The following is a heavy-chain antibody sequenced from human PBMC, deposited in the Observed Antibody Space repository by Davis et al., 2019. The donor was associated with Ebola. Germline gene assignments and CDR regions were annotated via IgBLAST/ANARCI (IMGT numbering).Heavy chain of an antibody. D-gene: IGHD1-1*01. CDR2: LNPHNGNT. CDR3: ARAQFPTTSDH. Sequence: ASVKVSCKASGYTFTNYGITWARQPPGQGLEWLGWLNPHNGNTNYAQNVQGRVIMTSDTATTTAYMEVGSLRSDDTAVYYCARAQFPTTSDHWGQGTLVTVSS. J-gene: IGHJ4*02. V-gene: IGHV1-18*04. CDR1: GYTFTNYG.